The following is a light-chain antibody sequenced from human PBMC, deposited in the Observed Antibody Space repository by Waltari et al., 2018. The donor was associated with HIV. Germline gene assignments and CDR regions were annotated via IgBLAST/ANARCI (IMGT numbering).Light chain of an antibody. CDR1: ALPKQY. CDR2: QDS. J-gene: IGLJ2*01. V-gene: IGLV3-25*03. CDR3: QSADSSGSPYVV. Sequence: SYELTQPTSVSVSPGQTARITCSGDALPKQYTYWYQQKPGQAPVLVIYQDSERPSGIPERFSGSNAGTTVTLTISGVQAEDEADYYCQSADSSGSPYVVFGGGTKLTVL.